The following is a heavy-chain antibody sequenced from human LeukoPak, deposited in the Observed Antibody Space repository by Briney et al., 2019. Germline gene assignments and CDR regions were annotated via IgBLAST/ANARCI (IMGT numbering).Heavy chain of an antibody. CDR2: INHSGST. J-gene: IGHJ3*02. Sequence: PSETLSLTCAVYGGSFSGYYWSWIRQPPGKGLEWIGEINHSGSTNYNPSLKSRVTISVDTSKNQFSLKLSSVTAADTAVCYCARGRPTYAFDIWGQGTMVTVSS. CDR3: ARGRPTYAFDI. CDR1: GGSFSGYY. V-gene: IGHV4-34*01.